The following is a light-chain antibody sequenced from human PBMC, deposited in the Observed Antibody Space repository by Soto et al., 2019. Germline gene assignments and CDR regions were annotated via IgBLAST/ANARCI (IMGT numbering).Light chain of an antibody. CDR3: QQYNNSPPWT. CDR1: QSVSSN. J-gene: IGKJ1*01. Sequence: EIVMTQSPATLSVSPGERATLSCRPRQSVSSNLAWYQQKPGQAPRLLIYGASTRATGLPARFSGSGSGTEFALTSSCLQSEDFVVYSCQQYNNSPPWTFGQGTKVDMK. CDR2: GAS. V-gene: IGKV3-15*01.